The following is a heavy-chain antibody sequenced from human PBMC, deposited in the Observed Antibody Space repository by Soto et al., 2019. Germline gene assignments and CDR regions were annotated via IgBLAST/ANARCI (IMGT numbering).Heavy chain of an antibody. J-gene: IGHJ4*02. CDR1: GYTFTGYY. D-gene: IGHD1-26*01. V-gene: IGHV1-2*04. CDR3: ARVKRATMYYFDY. Sequence: VASVKVSCKASGYTFTGYYMHWVRQAPGQGLEWMGWINPNSGGTNYAQKFQGWVTMTRDTSISTAYMGLSRLRSDDTAVYYCARVKRATMYYFDYWGQGTLVTVSS. CDR2: INPNSGGT.